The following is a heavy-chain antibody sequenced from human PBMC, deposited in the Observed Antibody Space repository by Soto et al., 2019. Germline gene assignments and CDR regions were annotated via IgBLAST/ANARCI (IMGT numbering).Heavy chain of an antibody. D-gene: IGHD6-19*01. CDR3: ARDPSPYTSGWYGIDF. CDR1: GFMFSAYA. Sequence: GGSLRLSCAASGFMFSAYAMLWVRQAPGKGLEWVAAISYDGTNKYYADSIKGRFTISRDNSANTLFLQVNSLRREDTAMYYCARDPSPYTSGWYGIDFWGHGTLVTAPQ. CDR2: ISYDGTNK. J-gene: IGHJ4*01. V-gene: IGHV3-30*04.